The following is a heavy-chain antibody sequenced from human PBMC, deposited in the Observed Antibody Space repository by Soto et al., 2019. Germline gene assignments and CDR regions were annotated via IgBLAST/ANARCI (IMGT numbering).Heavy chain of an antibody. J-gene: IGHJ4*02. CDR3: ARGTPVFFDY. V-gene: IGHV1-3*01. Sequence: ASVTVYCKASGYAFTSYGISWVRQAPGQRLEWMGWINAGNGNTKYSQKFQGRVTITRDTSASTAYMELSSLRSEDTAVYYCARGTPVFFDYWGQETLVTVSS. CDR2: INAGNGNT. CDR1: GYAFTSYG.